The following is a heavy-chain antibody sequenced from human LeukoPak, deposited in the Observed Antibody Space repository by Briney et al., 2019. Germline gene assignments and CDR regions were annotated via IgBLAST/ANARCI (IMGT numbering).Heavy chain of an antibody. J-gene: IGHJ4*02. CDR2: ISGNGGVI. V-gene: IGHV3-48*04. D-gene: IGHD3-10*01. Sequence: GGSLRLSCAASGFTFSNYAMHWVRQAPGKGLEWLSYISGNGGVIQYADSVKGRFTISRDNAKKSLYLQMNSLRVEDTAVYYCARGGSYSCLDYWGQGTLVTVSS. CDR1: GFTFSNYA. CDR3: ARGGSYSCLDY.